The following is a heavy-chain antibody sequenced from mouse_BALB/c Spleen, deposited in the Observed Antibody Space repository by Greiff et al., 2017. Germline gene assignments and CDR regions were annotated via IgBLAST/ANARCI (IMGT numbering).Heavy chain of an antibody. CDR1: GYTFTSYW. V-gene: IGHV1-7*01. CDR2: INPSTGYT. J-gene: IGHJ3*01. Sequence: VKLQESGAELAKPGASVKMSCKASGYTFTSYWMHWVKQRPGQGLEWIGYINPSTGYTEYNQKFKDKATLTADKSSSTAYMQLSSLTSEDSAVYYCARGYGNYWFAYWGQGTLVTVSA. D-gene: IGHD2-1*01. CDR3: ARGYGNYWFAY.